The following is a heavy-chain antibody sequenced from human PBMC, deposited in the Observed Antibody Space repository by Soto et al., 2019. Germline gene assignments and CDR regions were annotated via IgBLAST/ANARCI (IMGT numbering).Heavy chain of an antibody. J-gene: IGHJ6*03. CDR3: ARGWGGDQLYYYYYMDV. Sequence: SQTLSLTCAISGDSVSSNSAAWNWIRQSPSRGLEWLGRTYYRSKWYNDYAVSVKSRITINPDTSKNQFSLQLNSVTPEDTAEYYCARGWGGDQLYYYYYMDVWGKGTTVTVSS. D-gene: IGHD2-21*01. CDR1: GDSVSSNSAA. V-gene: IGHV6-1*01. CDR2: TYYRSKWYN.